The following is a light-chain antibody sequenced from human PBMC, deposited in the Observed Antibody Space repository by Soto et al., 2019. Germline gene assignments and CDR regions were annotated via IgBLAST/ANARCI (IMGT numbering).Light chain of an antibody. V-gene: IGLV2-11*01. Sequence: QSALTQPRSVSGSPGQSVTISCTGTSSDVGGYNYVSWYQQHPGKAPKLMIYDVSKRPSGVPDRFSGSKSGNTASLTISGLQAEDEADYYCCSYAGSYDFGTGTKPPS. J-gene: IGLJ1*01. CDR1: SSDVGGYNY. CDR3: CSYAGSYD. CDR2: DVS.